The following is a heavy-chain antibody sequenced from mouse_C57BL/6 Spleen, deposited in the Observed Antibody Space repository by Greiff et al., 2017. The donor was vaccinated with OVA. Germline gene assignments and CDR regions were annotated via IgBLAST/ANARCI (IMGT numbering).Heavy chain of an antibody. V-gene: IGHV1-7*01. CDR1: GYTFTSYW. CDR2: INPSRGYT. Sequence: VQLQQSGAELAKPGASVKLSCKASGYTFTSYWMHWVKQRPGQGLEWIGYINPSRGYTKYNQKFKDKATLTADKSSITAYMQLMRLTDEASAVYDCAREARYGKGMDYWGQGTSVTVSS. J-gene: IGHJ4*01. D-gene: IGHD2-10*02. CDR3: AREARYGKGMDY.